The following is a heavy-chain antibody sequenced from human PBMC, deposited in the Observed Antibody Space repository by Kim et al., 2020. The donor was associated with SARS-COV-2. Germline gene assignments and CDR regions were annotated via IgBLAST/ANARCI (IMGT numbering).Heavy chain of an antibody. V-gene: IGHV1-69*13. D-gene: IGHD2-15*01. CDR1: GGTFSSYA. Sequence: SVKVSCKASGGTFSSYAISWVRQAPGQGLEWMGGIIPIFGTANYAQKFQGRVTITADESTSTAYMELSSLRSEDTAVYYCASPPDCSGGSCYSYYYYYYMDVWGKGTTVTVSS. CDR2: IIPIFGTA. J-gene: IGHJ6*03. CDR3: ASPPDCSGGSCYSYYYYYYMDV.